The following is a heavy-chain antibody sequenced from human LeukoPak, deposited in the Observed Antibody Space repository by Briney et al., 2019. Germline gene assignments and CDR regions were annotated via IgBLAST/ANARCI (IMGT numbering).Heavy chain of an antibody. CDR2: ISTNGGIT. V-gene: IGHV3-64*01. D-gene: IGHD2-21*02. J-gene: IGHJ4*02. Sequence: GGSLRLSCAVSGFTFSSYAMHWVRQAPGKGLEYVSAISTNGGITYYANSVKGRFTISGDNSKNTLYLQMGSLTAEDMAVYYCARGKGIYCGGDCSALDYWGQGTLVTVSS. CDR1: GFTFSSYA. CDR3: ARGKGIYCGGDCSALDY.